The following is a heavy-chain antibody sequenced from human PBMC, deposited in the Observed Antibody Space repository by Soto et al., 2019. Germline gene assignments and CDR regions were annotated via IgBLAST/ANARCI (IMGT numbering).Heavy chain of an antibody. CDR3: ATPRQTTVTTVS. J-gene: IGHJ5*02. D-gene: IGHD4-17*01. V-gene: IGHV3-23*01. CDR1: GFTFSSCA. CDR2: IGDNGVSK. Sequence: EVQLLESGGGLVQPGGSLTLSCAASGFTFSSCAMSWVRQAPGKGLEWGSAIGDNGVSKYYADSVKGRFTISRDNSNTPLYLQMNCLGADDTAGNYCATPRQTTVTTVSWGQGDLVTVSS.